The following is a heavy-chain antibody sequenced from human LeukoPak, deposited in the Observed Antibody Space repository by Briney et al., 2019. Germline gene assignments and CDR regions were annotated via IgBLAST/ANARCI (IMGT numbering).Heavy chain of an antibody. CDR2: ISGSGGST. V-gene: IGHV3-23*01. CDR3: AKGACSGGSCYTNY. Sequence: HPGGSLRLSCAASGFTFTSYAMSWVRQAPGKGLEWVSAISGSGGSTYYADSVKGRFTISRDNSKNTLYLQMNSLRAEDTAVYYCAKGACSGGSCYTNYWGQGTLVTVSS. CDR1: GFTFTSYA. J-gene: IGHJ4*02. D-gene: IGHD2-15*01.